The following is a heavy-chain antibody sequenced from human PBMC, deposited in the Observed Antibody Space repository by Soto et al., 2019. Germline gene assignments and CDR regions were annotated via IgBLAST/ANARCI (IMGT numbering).Heavy chain of an antibody. V-gene: IGHV3-23*01. D-gene: IGHD2-8*01. J-gene: IGHJ4*02. CDR1: GFTFSSYA. Sequence: GGSLRLSCAASGFTFSSYAMSWVRQAPGKGLEWVSAISGSGGSTYYADSVKGRFTISRDNSKNTLYLQMNSLRAEDTAVYYCAKGKDIVLMVYAPVDYWGQGTLVTVSS. CDR3: AKGKDIVLMVYAPVDY. CDR2: ISGSGGST.